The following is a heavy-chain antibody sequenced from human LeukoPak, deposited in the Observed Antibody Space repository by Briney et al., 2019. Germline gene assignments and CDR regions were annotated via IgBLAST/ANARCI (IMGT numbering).Heavy chain of an antibody. V-gene: IGHV4-4*08. J-gene: IGHJ5*02. Sequence: SETLFLTCTVPGGSISNYYWSSIRQPPGKGLEWIGYIYSSGITNYTPSLKSRVTISLDSSKNQFSLKLRSLTAADTAVYYCARQGDNSRWYVWFDPWGQGTLVTVS. CDR2: IYSSGIT. CDR1: GGSISNYY. D-gene: IGHD6-13*01. CDR3: ARQGDNSRWYVWFDP.